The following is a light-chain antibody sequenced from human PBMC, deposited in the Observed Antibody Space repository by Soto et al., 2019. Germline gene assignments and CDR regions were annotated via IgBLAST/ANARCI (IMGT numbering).Light chain of an antibody. Sequence: EIVLTQSPGPLSLSPGERATLSCRASQSIRSSSLAWYQQKPGQAPRLLIYGASSRATGIPDRFSGSGSGTDFTLTISRLEPEDFAVYYCQQYGSSPRTFGQGTKVDIK. CDR2: GAS. CDR1: QSIRSSS. J-gene: IGKJ1*01. CDR3: QQYGSSPRT. V-gene: IGKV3-20*01.